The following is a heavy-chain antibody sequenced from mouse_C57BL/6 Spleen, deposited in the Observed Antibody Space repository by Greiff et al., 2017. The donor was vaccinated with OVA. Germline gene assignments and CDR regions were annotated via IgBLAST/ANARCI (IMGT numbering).Heavy chain of an antibody. CDR2: IHPNSGST. V-gene: IGHV1-64*01. CDR1: GYTFTSYW. Sequence: VQLQPPGAELVKPGASVKLSCKASGYTFTSYWMHWVKQRPGQGLEWIGMIHPNSGSTNYNEKFKSKATLTVDKSSSTAYMQLSSLTSEDSAVYYCAREGDGPYYYAMDYWGQGTSVTVSS. CDR3: AREGDGPYYYAMDY. J-gene: IGHJ4*01. D-gene: IGHD2-3*01.